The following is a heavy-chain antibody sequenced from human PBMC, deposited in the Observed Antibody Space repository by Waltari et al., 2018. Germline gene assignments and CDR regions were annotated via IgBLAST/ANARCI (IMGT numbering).Heavy chain of an antibody. CDR3: AKGSRGYTNYFFDS. J-gene: IGHJ4*02. Sequence: EVQLLESAGGLVQPGEALRLSCAASGFSFMCFAMTWVRQAPGGGLECVASISGSGATPFYADSVKGRFTIVRDNSRDTVYLQMNSLTVDDSAVYYCAKGSRGYTNYFFDSWGQGTLVSVSS. D-gene: IGHD3-16*02. CDR1: GFSFMCFA. CDR2: ISGSGATP. V-gene: IGHV3-23*01.